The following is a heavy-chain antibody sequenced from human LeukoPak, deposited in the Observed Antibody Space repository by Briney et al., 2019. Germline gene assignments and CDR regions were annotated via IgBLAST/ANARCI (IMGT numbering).Heavy chain of an antibody. CDR1: GFTFSSYS. Sequence: PGGSLRLSCAASGFTFSSYSMNWVRQAPGKGLEWVSSISSSSSYIYHADSVKGRFTISRDNAKNSLYLQMNSLRGEDTAVYYCARCSGGSCYYDYWGQGTLVTVSS. D-gene: IGHD2-15*01. J-gene: IGHJ4*02. CDR2: ISSSSSYI. CDR3: ARCSGGSCYYDY. V-gene: IGHV3-21*01.